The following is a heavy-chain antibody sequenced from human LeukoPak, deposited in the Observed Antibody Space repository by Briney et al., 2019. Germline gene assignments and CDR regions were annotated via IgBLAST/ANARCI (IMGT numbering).Heavy chain of an antibody. V-gene: IGHV1-3*03. CDR3: ARSCGGDCYYFDY. J-gene: IGHJ4*02. D-gene: IGHD2-21*02. CDR1: GYTFTSYA. Sequence: ASVKVSCKASGYTFTSYAMHWVRQAPGQRLEWMGWINAGNGNTKYSQEFQGRVTITRDTSASTAYMELSSLRSEDMAVYYCARSCGGDCYYFDYWGQGTLVTVTS. CDR2: INAGNGNT.